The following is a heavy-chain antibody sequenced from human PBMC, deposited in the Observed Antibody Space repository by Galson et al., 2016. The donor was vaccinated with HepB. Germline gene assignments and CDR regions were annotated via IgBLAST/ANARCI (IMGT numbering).Heavy chain of an antibody. J-gene: IGHJ4*02. CDR3: AKGSDYYDSRSLNY. D-gene: IGHD3-22*01. CDR1: GFTFDTSA. CDR2: ITDSGGRT. Sequence: SLRLSCAASGFTFDTSAMSWVRQAPGKGLEWVSVITDSGGRTDYADSVKGRFTVARDNSKNTLFLQINSLRADDTAVYFCAKGSDYYDSRSLNYWGQGTPVTVAS. V-gene: IGHV3-23*01.